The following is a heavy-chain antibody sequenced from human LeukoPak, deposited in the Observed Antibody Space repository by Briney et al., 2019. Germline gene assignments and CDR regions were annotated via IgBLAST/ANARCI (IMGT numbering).Heavy chain of an antibody. J-gene: IGHJ4*02. Sequence: GASVKVSCKASGYTFTGYYMHWVRQAPGQGLEWMGRIIPILGIANYAQKFQGRVTITADKSTSTAYMELSSLRSEDTAVYYCARDSPSVAGFFDYWGQGTLVTVSS. CDR2: IIPILGIA. CDR3: ARDSPSVAGFFDY. V-gene: IGHV1-69*04. D-gene: IGHD6-19*01. CDR1: GYTFTGYY.